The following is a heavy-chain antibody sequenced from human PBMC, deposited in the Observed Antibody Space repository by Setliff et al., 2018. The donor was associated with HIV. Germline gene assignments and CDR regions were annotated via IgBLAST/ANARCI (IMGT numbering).Heavy chain of an antibody. V-gene: IGHV4-39*01. D-gene: IGHD5-18*01. J-gene: IGHJ6*03. CDR1: GDSISTDNYH. Sequence: SETLSLTCTVSGDSISTDNYHWCWIRQPPGKGLEWIGHTATTDYNPSLKSRVTVSVDTSKNQLSLRLSSVTAADTAVYYCARHSALVKRYYYYYLDLWGKGTTVTSP. CDR3: ARHSALVKRYYYYYLDL. CDR2: TATT.